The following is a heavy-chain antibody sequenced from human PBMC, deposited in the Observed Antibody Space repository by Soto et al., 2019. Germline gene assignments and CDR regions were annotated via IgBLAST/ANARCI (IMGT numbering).Heavy chain of an antibody. V-gene: IGHV4-59*01. D-gene: IGHD3-10*01. CDR2: IHNSGRT. CDR1: GGSITSYY. Sequence: QVQLQESGPGLVKPSETLSLTCTVSGGSITSYYWSWIRQPPGKGLEWIGYIHNSGRTSYNPSLQSPVTISADVSKNQFSLDLRSVTAADTAVYYCARRWSGTDYWGHGTLVTVSS. CDR3: ARRWSGTDY. J-gene: IGHJ4*01.